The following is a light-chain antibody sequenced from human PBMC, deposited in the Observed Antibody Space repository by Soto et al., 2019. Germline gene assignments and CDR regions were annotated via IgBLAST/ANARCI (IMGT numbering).Light chain of an antibody. CDR2: TAS. J-gene: IGKJ1*01. V-gene: IGKV1-5*03. CDR1: QSIGIW. Sequence: IQMTQSPSTVSASVGDRVAITCRASQSIGIWLAWYQQKPGKAPRFLIYTASTLLGGVPSRFSGNGSGTEFTLTISSLQPDDFATYYCQQYRDYSWTFGQGTKVEIK. CDR3: QQYRDYSWT.